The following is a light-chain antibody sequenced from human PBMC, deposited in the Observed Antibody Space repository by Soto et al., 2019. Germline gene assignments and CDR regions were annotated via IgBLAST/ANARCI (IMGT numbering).Light chain of an antibody. CDR2: GAS. Sequence: EIVMTQSPATLSVSPGERATLSCRASQSVSSNLAWYQQKPGQAPRLLIYGASTRATGIPDRFSGSGSGTDFTLTISSLQAEDVAVYYCQKYNSCPLTFGQGTKVDIK. J-gene: IGKJ1*01. CDR3: QKYNSCPLT. CDR1: QSVSSN. V-gene: IGKV3-15*01.